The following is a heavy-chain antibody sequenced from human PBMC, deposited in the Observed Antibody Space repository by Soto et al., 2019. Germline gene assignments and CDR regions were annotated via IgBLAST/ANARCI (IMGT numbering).Heavy chain of an antibody. J-gene: IGHJ4*02. V-gene: IGHV1-18*01. D-gene: IGHD2-15*01. CDR2: ISAYNGNT. Sequence: GASVKVSCKASGXTFTSYGISWVRQAPGQGLEWMGWISAYNGNTNYAQKLQGRVTMTTDTFTSTAYMELGSLRSDDTAVYYCARDILLPGCSGGSCPSDYWGRGSLVPGSS. CDR3: ARDILLPGCSGGSCPSDY. CDR1: GXTFTSYG.